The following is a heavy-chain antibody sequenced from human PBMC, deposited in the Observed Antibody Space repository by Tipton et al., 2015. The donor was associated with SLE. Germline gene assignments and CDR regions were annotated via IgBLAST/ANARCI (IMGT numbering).Heavy chain of an antibody. J-gene: IGHJ5*02. CDR1: GGSISSQY. V-gene: IGHV4-59*11. CDR2: IYYSGST. CDR3: ARGTMRGWFDP. D-gene: IGHD1-1*01. Sequence: TLSLTCTVSGGSISSQYWSWIRQPPGKGLEWIGYIYYSGSTNYNPSLKSRVTISVDTSKNQFSLKLSSVTAADTAVYYCARGTMRGWFDPWGQGTLVTVSS.